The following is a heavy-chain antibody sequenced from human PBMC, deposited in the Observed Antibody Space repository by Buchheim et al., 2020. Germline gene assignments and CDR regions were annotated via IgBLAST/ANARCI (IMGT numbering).Heavy chain of an antibody. CDR2: ISSSSSTI. CDR3: ARDGNYCTNGVCYAFYNWFDS. V-gene: IGHV3-48*04. Sequence: EVQLVESGGGLVQPGGSLRLSCAASGFTFSSYSMNWVRQAPGKGLEWVSYISSSSSTIYYADSVKGRFTISRDNAKNSLYLQMNSLRAEDTAVYYCARDGNYCTNGVCYAFYNWFDSWGQGTL. CDR1: GFTFSSYS. D-gene: IGHD2-8*01. J-gene: IGHJ5*01.